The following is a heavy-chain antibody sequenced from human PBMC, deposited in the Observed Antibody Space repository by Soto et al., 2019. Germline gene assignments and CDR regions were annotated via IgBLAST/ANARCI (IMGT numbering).Heavy chain of an antibody. V-gene: IGHV3-30*03. CDR1: GFPFTTYG. Sequence: ESGGGVVHPGRSLRLSCAASGFPFTTYGMHWVREGPGKGLEWVAVISYDGSNTYYADSVKGRFTISRDNSKNTLYLQMNSLRPEDTALYYCVGGQYYFDYRGQGTLVTVSS. CDR2: ISYDGSNT. J-gene: IGHJ4*02. D-gene: IGHD3-10*01. CDR3: VGGQYYFDY.